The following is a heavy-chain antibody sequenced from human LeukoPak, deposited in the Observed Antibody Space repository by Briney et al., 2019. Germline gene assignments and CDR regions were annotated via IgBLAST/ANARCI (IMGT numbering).Heavy chain of an antibody. D-gene: IGHD3-3*01. CDR3: AKAPNYDFWSGYYPFDY. CDR1: GFTFSSYS. V-gene: IGHV3-23*01. Sequence: GSLRLSCAASGFTFSSYSMSWVRQAPGKGLEWVSAISGSGGSTYYADSVKGRFTISRDNSKNTLYLRMNSLRAEDTAVYYCAKAPNYDFWSGYYPFDYWGQGTLVTVSS. CDR2: ISGSGGST. J-gene: IGHJ4*02.